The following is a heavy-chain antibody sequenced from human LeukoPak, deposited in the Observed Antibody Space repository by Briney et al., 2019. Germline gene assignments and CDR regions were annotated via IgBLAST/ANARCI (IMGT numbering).Heavy chain of an antibody. CDR2: IYYSGST. D-gene: IGHD6-19*01. V-gene: IGHV4-31*03. J-gene: IGHJ4*02. CDR3: ARDAGYGSGWYVDY. Sequence: SGTLSLTCTVSGGSISSGGYYWSWIRQHPGKGLEWIGYIYYSGSTYYNPSLKSRVTISVDTSKNQFSLKLSSVTAADTAVYYCARDAGYGSGWYVDYWGQGTLVTVSS. CDR1: GGSISSGGYY.